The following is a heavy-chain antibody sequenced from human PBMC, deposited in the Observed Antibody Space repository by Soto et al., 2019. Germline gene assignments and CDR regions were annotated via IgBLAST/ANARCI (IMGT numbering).Heavy chain of an antibody. CDR1: GFTFSSYA. CDR3: ARSRLSGYNSPVDY. CDR2: ISGSGDNT. V-gene: IGHV3-23*01. Sequence: GGSLRLSCAASGFTFSSYAMSWVRQAPGKGLEWVSAISGSGDNTYYADSVKGRFTISRENSKNTLYLQMNSLRAEDTAVYYCARSRLSGYNSPVDYWGQGTLVTVSS. D-gene: IGHD5-12*01. J-gene: IGHJ4*02.